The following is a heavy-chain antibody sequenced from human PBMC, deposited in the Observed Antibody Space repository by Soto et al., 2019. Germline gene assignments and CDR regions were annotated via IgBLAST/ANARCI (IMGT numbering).Heavy chain of an antibody. CDR1: GDSVSSSSVT. Sequence: SQTLSLTCAISGDSVSSSSVTWNWIRRSPSRGLEWLGRTYYRSKWYNDYAESVKSRITINPGTSKNQFSLHLNSVTPEDTAVYYCVRLIGNSWLDFWGQGTLVTVS. CDR2: TYYRSKWYN. CDR3: VRLIGNSWLDF. V-gene: IGHV6-1*01. D-gene: IGHD1-26*01. J-gene: IGHJ5*01.